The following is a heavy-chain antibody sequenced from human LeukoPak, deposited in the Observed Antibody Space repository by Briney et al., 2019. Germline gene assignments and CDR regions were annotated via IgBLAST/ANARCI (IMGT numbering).Heavy chain of an antibody. Sequence: SETLSLTCTVSGGSISYYYWSWIRQPPGKGLEWIGYMYYSGSTNYNPSLRSRVTMSVGTSKNQFSLRLSSVTAADTAVYYCARDVGGWLQFALWGQGTLVTVSS. CDR2: MYYSGST. D-gene: IGHD5-24*01. V-gene: IGHV4-59*01. CDR3: ARDVGGWLQFAL. CDR1: GGSISYYY. J-gene: IGHJ4*02.